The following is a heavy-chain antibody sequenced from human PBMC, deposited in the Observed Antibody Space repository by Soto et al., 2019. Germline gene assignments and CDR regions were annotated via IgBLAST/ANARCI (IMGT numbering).Heavy chain of an antibody. CDR2: IIPIFGTA. J-gene: IGHJ4*02. V-gene: IGHV1-69*13. CDR3: ALYPPVAGFYYFGY. CDR1: GGTFSSYT. Sequence: SVKVSCKASGGTFSSYTISWVRQAPGQGLEWMGGIIPIFGTANYAQKFQGRVTITADESTSTAYMELSSLRSEDTAVYYCALYPPVAGFYYFGYWGQGTLVTVSS. D-gene: IGHD6-19*01.